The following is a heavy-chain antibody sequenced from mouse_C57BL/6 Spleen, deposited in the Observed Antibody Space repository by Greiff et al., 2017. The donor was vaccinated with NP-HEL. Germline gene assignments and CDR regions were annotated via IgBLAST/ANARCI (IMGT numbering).Heavy chain of an antibody. J-gene: IGHJ4*01. CDR3: ARNFPYYYGSSYAYYAMDY. Sequence: VQLKESGPGLVAPSQSLSITCTVSGFSLTSYAISWVRQPPGKGLEWLGVIWTGGGTNYNSALKSRLSISKDNSKSQVFLKMNSLQTDDTARYYCARNFPYYYGSSYAYYAMDYWGQGTSVTVSS. CDR2: IWTGGGT. CDR1: GFSLTSYA. D-gene: IGHD1-1*01. V-gene: IGHV2-9-1*01.